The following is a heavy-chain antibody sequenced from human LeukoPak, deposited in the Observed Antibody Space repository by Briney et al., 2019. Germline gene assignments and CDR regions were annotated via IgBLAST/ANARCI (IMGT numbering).Heavy chain of an antibody. Sequence: PGGSLRLSCAASGFTFSSYSMNWVRQAPGKGLEWVSSISSSSSYIFHADSLRGRFTISRDNAKNSLYLQMNSLRAEDTAVYYCARGYDYGDTGGAFDIWGQGTMVTVSS. V-gene: IGHV3-21*06. CDR2: ISSSSSYI. CDR3: ARGYDYGDTGGAFDI. CDR1: GFTFSSYS. J-gene: IGHJ3*02. D-gene: IGHD4-17*01.